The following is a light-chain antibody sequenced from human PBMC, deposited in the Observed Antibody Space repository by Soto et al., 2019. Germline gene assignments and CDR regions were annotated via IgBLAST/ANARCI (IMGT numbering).Light chain of an antibody. Sequence: QSALTQPASVSGSPGQSITMSCTGTSSDVGGYKLVSWYQQYPGKAPKLIIYEDTKRPSGVSNRFSGSKSGNTASLTISGLQAEDEADYHCCSYADTFWVFGGGTKLTVL. CDR1: SSDVGGYKL. CDR2: EDT. V-gene: IGLV2-23*01. CDR3: CSYADTFWV. J-gene: IGLJ3*02.